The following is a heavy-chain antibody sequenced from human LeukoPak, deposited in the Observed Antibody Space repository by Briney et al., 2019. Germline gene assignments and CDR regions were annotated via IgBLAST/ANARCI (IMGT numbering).Heavy chain of an antibody. CDR3: ARDPKDDTSGYYYSDY. J-gene: IGHJ4*02. Sequence: ASVKVSCKASGYTFTSYYMHWVRQAPGQGLEWMGVINPSGGSTSYAQKFQGRVTMTRDMSTSTVYMELSSLRSEDTAVYYCARDPKDDTSGYYYSDYWGQGTLVTVSS. V-gene: IGHV1-46*01. CDR1: GYTFTSYY. D-gene: IGHD3-22*01. CDR2: INPSGGST.